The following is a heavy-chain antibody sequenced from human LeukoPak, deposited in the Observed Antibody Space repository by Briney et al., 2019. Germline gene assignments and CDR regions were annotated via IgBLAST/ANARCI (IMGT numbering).Heavy chain of an antibody. D-gene: IGHD6-19*01. CDR1: GSSISSYY. Sequence: MSSETLSLTCTVSGSSISSYYWSWIRQPPGKGLEWIGYIYYSGSTNYNPSLKSRVTISVDTSKNQFSLKLYSVTAADTAVYYCARFAAVAGPYYFDCWGQGTLVTVSS. V-gene: IGHV4-59*08. J-gene: IGHJ4*02. CDR2: IYYSGST. CDR3: ARFAAVAGPYYFDC.